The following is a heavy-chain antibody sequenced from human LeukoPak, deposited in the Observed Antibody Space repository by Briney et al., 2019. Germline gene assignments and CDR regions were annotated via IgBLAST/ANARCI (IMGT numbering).Heavy chain of an antibody. CDR2: ISDTGGST. Sequence: PGGSLRLSCAASGFTFSNYAMGWVRQAPGKGLEWVSAISDTGGSTYYAYSMEGRFAISRDSSKSILYLQMSSLRAEDTAVYYCARDAPGSSLTLDYWGQGTLVTVSS. D-gene: IGHD3-10*01. CDR1: GFTFSNYA. J-gene: IGHJ4*02. CDR3: ARDAPGSSLTLDY. V-gene: IGHV3-23*01.